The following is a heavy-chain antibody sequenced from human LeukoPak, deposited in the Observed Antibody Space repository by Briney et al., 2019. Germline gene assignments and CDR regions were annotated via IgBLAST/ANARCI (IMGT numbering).Heavy chain of an antibody. V-gene: IGHV3-7*04. J-gene: IGHJ3*01. Sequence: GGSLSLSCAASEFSVSSYWISWVRQPPGKGLGWVAKIKQDGSEKTHLDSVKGRFTISRANAKNSLYRQMNRLRTEQTVLYHCARRIMVVTTKPFDLWGQGTMVSVSS. CDR2: IKQDGSEK. CDR1: EFSVSSYW. CDR3: ARRIMVVTTKPFDL. D-gene: IGHD4/OR15-4a*01.